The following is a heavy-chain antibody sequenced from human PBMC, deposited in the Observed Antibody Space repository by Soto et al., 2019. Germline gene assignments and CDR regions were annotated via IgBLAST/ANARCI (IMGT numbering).Heavy chain of an antibody. CDR1: GIPINSGSYH. V-gene: IGHV4-31*03. Sequence: QVQLQEAGPGLVKPSETLSLTCTVSGIPINSGSYHWTWIRQHPGKGLELIGYIYCIGSSYCITSPESRVTISVDTSKNQSSLRLTSVTAADTAVYYCAGGPRGVPNWFDPWGQGTLVTVSS. CDR3: AGGPRGVPNWFDP. CDR2: IYCIGSS. J-gene: IGHJ5*02. D-gene: IGHD2-2*01.